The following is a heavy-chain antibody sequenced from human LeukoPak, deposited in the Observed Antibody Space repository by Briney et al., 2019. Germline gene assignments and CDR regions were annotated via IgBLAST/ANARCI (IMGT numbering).Heavy chain of an antibody. V-gene: IGHV4-39*07. D-gene: IGHD3-22*01. J-gene: IGHJ4*02. CDR3: ASIIDYYDSSGYQYYFDY. CDR2: IYTSGGT. Sequence: NPSETLSLTCTVSGGSISSSSYYWGWIRQPPGKGLEWIGSIYTSGGTNYNPSLKSRVTMSVDTSKNQFSLKLSSVTAADTAVYYCASIIDYYDSSGYQYYFDYWGQGTLVTVSS. CDR1: GGSISSSSYY.